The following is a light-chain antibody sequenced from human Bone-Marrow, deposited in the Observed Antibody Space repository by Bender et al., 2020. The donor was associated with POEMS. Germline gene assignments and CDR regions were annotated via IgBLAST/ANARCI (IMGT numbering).Light chain of an antibody. J-gene: IGLJ3*02. CDR2: EGN. CDR1: SSDVGNDDL. CDR3: AAWEDSLNGWV. V-gene: IGLV2-23*01. Sequence: QSALTQPASVSGSPGQSITISCTGTSSDVGNDDLVSWYQQHPGKAPQLIIYEGNKRPSGISDRFSGSKSGNTASLTISGLRAEDESDYYCAAWEDSLNGWVFGGGTKLTVL.